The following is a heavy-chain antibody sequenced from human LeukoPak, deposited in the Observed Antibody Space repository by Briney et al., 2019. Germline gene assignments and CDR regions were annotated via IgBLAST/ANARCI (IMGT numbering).Heavy chain of an antibody. D-gene: IGHD1-1*01. Sequence: ASVKVSCKASGYTFTSYYMHWVRQAPGQGLEWMGTINPSGGSTSYAQKFQGRVTMTRDTSTSTVYMELSSLRSEDTAVYYCARVPGPGHMDVWGKGTTVTVSS. V-gene: IGHV1-46*03. CDR3: ARVPGPGHMDV. J-gene: IGHJ6*03. CDR2: INPSGGST. CDR1: GYTFTSYY.